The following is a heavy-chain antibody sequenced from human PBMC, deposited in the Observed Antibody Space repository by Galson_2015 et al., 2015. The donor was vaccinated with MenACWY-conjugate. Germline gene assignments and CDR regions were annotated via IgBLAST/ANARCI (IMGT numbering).Heavy chain of an antibody. J-gene: IGHJ4*02. CDR1: GFDFDDYA. Sequence: SLRLSCAASGFDFDDYAMSWVRQAPGKGLQWVAGVGRGGGSTYYTDPVRGRFTISRDNSKNPLDLQMDSLRVEDTAVYYCAKVIYGARYYFEHWGQGSLVIVTS. CDR3: AKVIYGARYYFEH. CDR2: VGRGGGST. D-gene: IGHD3/OR15-3a*01. V-gene: IGHV3-23*01.